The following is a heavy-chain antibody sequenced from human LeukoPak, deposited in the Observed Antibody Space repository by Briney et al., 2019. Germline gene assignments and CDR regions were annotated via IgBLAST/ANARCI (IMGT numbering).Heavy chain of an antibody. D-gene: IGHD3-22*01. Sequence: GGSLRLSCAASGFTFSSYSMNWVRQAPGRGLEWVSSISSSSSYIYYADSVKGRFTISRDNAKNSLYLQMNSLRAEDTAVYYCARVRGIIGSGYLSGDAFDIWGQGTMVTVSS. J-gene: IGHJ3*02. CDR2: ISSSSSYI. CDR1: GFTFSSYS. V-gene: IGHV3-21*01. CDR3: ARVRGIIGSGYLSGDAFDI.